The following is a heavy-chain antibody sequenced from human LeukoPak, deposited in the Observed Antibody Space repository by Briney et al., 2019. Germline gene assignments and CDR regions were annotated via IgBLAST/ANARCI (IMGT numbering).Heavy chain of an antibody. CDR1: GYTLTELS. D-gene: IGHD1-1*01. J-gene: IGHJ4*02. CDR3: ATGILTWALNEDGY. CDR2: FDPEDGET. Sequence: ASVKVSCKVSGYTLTELSMHWVRQAPGKGLEWMGGFDPEDGETIYAQKFQGRVTMTEDTSTDTAYMELSSLRSEDTAVYYCATGILTWALNEDGYWGQGTLVTVSS. V-gene: IGHV1-24*01.